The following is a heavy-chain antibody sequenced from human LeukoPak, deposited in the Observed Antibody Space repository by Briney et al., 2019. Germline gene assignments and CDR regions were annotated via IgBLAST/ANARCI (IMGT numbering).Heavy chain of an antibody. D-gene: IGHD1-20*01. Sequence: SVKVSCKASGGTFSSYAISWVRQAPGQGLEWMGGIIPIFGTANYAQKFQGRVTITADKSTSAAYMELSSLRSEDTAVYYCARMSWVTGTSGGWFDPWGQGTLVTVSS. CDR1: GGTFSSYA. CDR3: ARMSWVTGTSGGWFDP. V-gene: IGHV1-69*06. J-gene: IGHJ5*02. CDR2: IIPIFGTA.